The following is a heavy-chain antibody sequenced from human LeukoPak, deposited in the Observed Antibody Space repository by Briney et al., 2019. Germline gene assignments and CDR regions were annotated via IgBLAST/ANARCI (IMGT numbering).Heavy chain of an antibody. D-gene: IGHD2-2*01. CDR3: ARDQGCSSTSCYDHWFDP. J-gene: IGHJ5*02. V-gene: IGHV3-11*06. CDR2: ISSSSSYI. Sequence: GGSLRLSCAASGFTFSDYYMSWIRQAPGKGLELVSSISSSSSYIYYADSVKGRFTISRDNAKNSLYLQMNSLRAEDTAVYYCARDQGCSSTSCYDHWFDPWGQGTLVTVSS. CDR1: GFTFSDYY.